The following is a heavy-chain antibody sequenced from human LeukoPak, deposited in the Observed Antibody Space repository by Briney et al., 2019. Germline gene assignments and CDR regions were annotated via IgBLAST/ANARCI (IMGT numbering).Heavy chain of an antibody. V-gene: IGHV3-7*04. Sequence: GGSLRLSCAASGFSLSSYWMNWVRQAPGKGPEWVANIEKDGSEKNYVDSVKGRFTISRDNAKNLVYLQMNSLRAEDTAVYYCGGGVGWLSDYWGQGTLVTVSS. CDR2: IEKDGSEK. CDR1: GFSLSSYW. CDR3: GGGVGWLSDY. D-gene: IGHD6-19*01. J-gene: IGHJ4*02.